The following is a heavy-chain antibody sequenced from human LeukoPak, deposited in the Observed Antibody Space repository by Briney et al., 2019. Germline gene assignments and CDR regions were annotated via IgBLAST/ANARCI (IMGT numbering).Heavy chain of an antibody. CDR1: GYTLTELS. CDR2: FDPEDGET. J-gene: IGHJ4*02. V-gene: IGHV1-24*01. CDR3: ARSDTAMVGFDY. D-gene: IGHD5-18*01. Sequence: GASVTVSCKVSGYTLTELSVHWVRQAPGKGLEWMGGFDPEDGETIYAQKYQGRVTITADESTSTAYMELSSLRSEDTAVYYCARSDTAMVGFDYWGQGTLVTVSS.